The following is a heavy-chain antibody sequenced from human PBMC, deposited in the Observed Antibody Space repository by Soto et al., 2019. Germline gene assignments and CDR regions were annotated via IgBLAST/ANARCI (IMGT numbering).Heavy chain of an antibody. J-gene: IGHJ4*02. CDR2: ISGSGGST. Sequence: EVQLLESGGGLVQPGGSLRLSCAASGFTFSSYAMSWVRQAPGKGLEWVSAISGSGGSTYYADSVKGRFTISRDNSKNTLYLQMNSVRAEDTAVYYCAKDGIVVVPAATHFDYWGQGTLVTVSS. V-gene: IGHV3-23*01. CDR1: GFTFSSYA. D-gene: IGHD2-2*01. CDR3: AKDGIVVVPAATHFDY.